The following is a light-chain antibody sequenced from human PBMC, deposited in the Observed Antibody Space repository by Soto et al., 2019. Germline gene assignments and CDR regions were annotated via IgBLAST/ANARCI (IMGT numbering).Light chain of an antibody. V-gene: IGLV2-8*01. Sequence: QSALTQPPSASGSPGQSVTISCTGTSSDVGGYNYVSWYQQHPGKAPKLMIYEVSKRPSGVPDRFSGSKSGNTASLTVSGLQAEDEADYYCSSYAGSNNFCLFGGGTKLTVL. CDR2: EVS. CDR3: SSYAGSNNFCL. CDR1: SSDVGGYNY. J-gene: IGLJ3*02.